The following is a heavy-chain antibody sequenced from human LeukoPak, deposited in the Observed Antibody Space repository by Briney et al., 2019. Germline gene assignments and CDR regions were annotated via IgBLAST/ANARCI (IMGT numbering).Heavy chain of an antibody. CDR3: ARGFRLLRYFDY. V-gene: IGHV1-8*03. Sequence: ASVKVSCKASGYTFTGYYMHWVRQAPGQGLEWMGWMNPNSGNTGYAQKFQGRVTITRNTSISTAYMELSSLRSEDTAVYYCARGFRLLRYFDYWGQGTLVTVSS. CDR2: MNPNSGNT. D-gene: IGHD2/OR15-2a*01. CDR1: GYTFTGYY. J-gene: IGHJ4*02.